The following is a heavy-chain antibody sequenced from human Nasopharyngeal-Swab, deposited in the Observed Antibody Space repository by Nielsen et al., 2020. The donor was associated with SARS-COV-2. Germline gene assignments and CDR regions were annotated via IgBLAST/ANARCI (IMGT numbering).Heavy chain of an antibody. V-gene: IGHV3-30-3*01. CDR1: GFTFSSYA. CDR2: ISYDGSNK. Sequence: GESLKISCAASGFTFSSYAMHWVRQAPGKGLEWVAVISYDGSNKYYADSVKGRFTISRDNSKNTLYLQMNNLRAEDTAVYYCARVLGDYGDSWGQGTLVTVSS. D-gene: IGHD1-26*01. J-gene: IGHJ4*02. CDR3: ARVLGDYGDS.